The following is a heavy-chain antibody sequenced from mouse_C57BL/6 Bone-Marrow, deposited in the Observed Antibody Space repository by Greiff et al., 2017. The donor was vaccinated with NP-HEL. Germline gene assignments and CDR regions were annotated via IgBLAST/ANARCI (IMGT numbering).Heavy chain of an antibody. V-gene: IGHV7-3*01. CDR1: GFTFTDYY. Sequence: EVKLVESGGGLVQPGGSLSLSCAASGFTFTDYYMSWVRQPPGKALEWVGFIRNKANGYSIEYSASGKGRFTISRDNSKSILYLQMNALRAEDSATYYCARSIYYDYADDPFYGMDYWGQGTSVTVSS. J-gene: IGHJ4*01. CDR3: ARSIYYDYADDPFYGMDY. CDR2: IRNKANGYSI. D-gene: IGHD2-4*01.